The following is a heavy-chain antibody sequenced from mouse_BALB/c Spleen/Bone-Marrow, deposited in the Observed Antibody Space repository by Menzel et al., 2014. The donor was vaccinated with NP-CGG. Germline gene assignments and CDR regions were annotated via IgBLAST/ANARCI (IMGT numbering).Heavy chain of an antibody. CDR2: IGPANGNT. Sequence: VQLQQSGAELVKPGASVKLSCTASGFNIKDTYMHWVKRRPEQGLEWIGRIGPANGNTKYDPKFRGKATITADTSSNTAYLQLSCLTSEDTAVYYCARGGSSYGWYFDVWGAGTTVTVSS. J-gene: IGHJ1*01. D-gene: IGHD1-1*01. CDR1: GFNIKDTY. CDR3: ARGGSSYGWYFDV. V-gene: IGHV14-3*02.